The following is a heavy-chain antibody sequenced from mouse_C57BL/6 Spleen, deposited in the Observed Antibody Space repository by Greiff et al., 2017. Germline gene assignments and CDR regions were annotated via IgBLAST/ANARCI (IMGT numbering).Heavy chain of an antibody. V-gene: IGHV5-9-1*02. CDR2: ISSGGDYI. D-gene: IGHD1-1*01. J-gene: IGHJ1*03. Sequence: EVQLVESGEGLVKPGGSLKLSCAASGFTFSSYAMSWVRQTPEKRLEWVAYISSGGDYIYYADTVKGRFTISRDNARKTLYLQMSSLKSEDTAMYYCTREDYYGSSEYFDVWGTGTTVTVSS. CDR3: TREDYYGSSEYFDV. CDR1: GFTFSSYA.